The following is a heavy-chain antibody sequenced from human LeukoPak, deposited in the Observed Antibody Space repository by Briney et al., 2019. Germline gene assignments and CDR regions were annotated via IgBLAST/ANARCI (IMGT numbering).Heavy chain of an antibody. CDR1: GGSFSGYY. CDR2: INHSGST. J-gene: IGHJ4*02. V-gene: IGHV4-34*01. D-gene: IGHD6-19*01. Sequence: PSETLSLTCAVYGGSFSGYYWSWIRQPPGKGLEWIGEINHSGSTNYNPSLKSRVTISVDTSKNQFSLKLSSVTAADTAVYYCALSSGWYSSRWGQGTLVTVSS. CDR3: ALSSGWYSSR.